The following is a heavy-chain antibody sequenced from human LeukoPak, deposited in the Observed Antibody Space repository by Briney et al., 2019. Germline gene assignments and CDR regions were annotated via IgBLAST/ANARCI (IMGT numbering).Heavy chain of an antibody. CDR3: ARDGEGDQGWDY. CDR1: GVFIVRHY. J-gene: IGHJ4*02. D-gene: IGHD2-15*01. CDR2: ISYSGST. V-gene: IGHV4-59*11. Sequence: PSETLSLTCTVSGVFIVRHYWIWLRQTPGKGLEWIGQISYSGSTNYNPSLKSRVTISLDRSMNQVSLRLSPVTAADTAVYYCARDGEGDQGWDYWGQGTLVTVSS.